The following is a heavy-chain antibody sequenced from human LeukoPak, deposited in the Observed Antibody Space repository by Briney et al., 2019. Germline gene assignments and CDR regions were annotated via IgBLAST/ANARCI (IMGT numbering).Heavy chain of an antibody. CDR2: IKQDGTEK. CDR3: ARDGSGWSVY. Sequence: PGGSLRLSCAASGFTFSGYWMSWLRQAPGKGLEWVANIKQDGTEKYYVDSVKGRFIISRDNAKNSLYLQMNSLRAEDTAVYYCARDGSGWSVYWDQGTLVTVSS. J-gene: IGHJ4*02. D-gene: IGHD6-19*01. V-gene: IGHV3-7*01. CDR1: GFTFSGYW.